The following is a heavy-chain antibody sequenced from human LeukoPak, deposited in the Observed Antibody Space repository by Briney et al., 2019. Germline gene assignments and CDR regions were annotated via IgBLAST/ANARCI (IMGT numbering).Heavy chain of an antibody. CDR2: IYSGGST. Sequence: GGSLRLSCAASGFTFSRYWMSWVRQAPGKGLEWVSVIYSGGSTYYADSVKGRFTISRDNSKNTLYLQMNSLRAEDTAVYYCARDGVGGSVDYWGQGTLVTVSS. V-gene: IGHV3-53*01. D-gene: IGHD2-8*01. CDR1: GFTFSRYW. J-gene: IGHJ4*02. CDR3: ARDGVGGSVDY.